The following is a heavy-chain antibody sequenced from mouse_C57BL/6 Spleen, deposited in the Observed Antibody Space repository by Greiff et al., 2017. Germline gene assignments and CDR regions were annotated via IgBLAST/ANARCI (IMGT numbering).Heavy chain of an antibody. Sequence: VHLVESGPGLVAPSQSLSITCTVSGFSLTSYGVDWVRQPPGKGLEWLGGIWGGGSTNYNSALMSRLSISKGIAKRQLFLKMNSLQTGDTAMYYCAKHGGSGYARDYWGQGTSVTVSS. V-gene: IGHV2-9*01. D-gene: IGHD3-2*02. J-gene: IGHJ4*01. CDR3: AKHGGSGYARDY. CDR2: IWGGGST. CDR1: GFSLTSYG.